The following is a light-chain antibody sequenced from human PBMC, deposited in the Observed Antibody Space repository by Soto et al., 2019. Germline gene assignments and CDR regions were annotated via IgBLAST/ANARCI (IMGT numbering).Light chain of an antibody. J-gene: IGKJ2*01. V-gene: IGKV1-39*01. Sequence: DIQMTQSPSSRSASVGDRVTITCRASQSITTSLNWYQQKAGKAPKLLIYAASSLQSGVPSRFSGSGSGTDFTLTISRLPPEDSATYYCQQSYSTPYTFGPGTKLEIK. CDR3: QQSYSTPYT. CDR2: AAS. CDR1: QSITTS.